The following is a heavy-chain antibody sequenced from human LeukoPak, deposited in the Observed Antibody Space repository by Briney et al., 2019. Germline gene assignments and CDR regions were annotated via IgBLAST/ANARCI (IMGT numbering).Heavy chain of an antibody. CDR2: ISSSSSYI. CDR3: AREIAGGCDY. J-gene: IGHJ4*02. V-gene: IGHV3-21*01. Sequence: GGSLRLSCAASGFTFSSYNMNWVRQAPGKGLEWVSSISSSSSYIYYADSVKGRFTISRDNAKNSLYLQMNSLRAEDTAVYFCAREIAGGCDYWGQETLVTVSS. CDR1: GFTFSSYN. D-gene: IGHD2/OR15-2a*01.